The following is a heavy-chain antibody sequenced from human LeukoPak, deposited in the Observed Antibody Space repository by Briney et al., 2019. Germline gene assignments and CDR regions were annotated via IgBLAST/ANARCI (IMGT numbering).Heavy chain of an antibody. D-gene: IGHD3-22*01. V-gene: IGHV1-18*01. CDR2: ISAYNGNT. CDR3: ARDPWPYYYDSSGYYADDY. CDR1: GYTFTSYG. Sequence: GASVKVSCKASGYTFTSYGISWVRQAPGQGLEWMGWISAYNGNTNYAQKLQGRVTMTTDTSTSTAYMELRSLRSDDTAVYYCARDPWPYYYDSSGYYADDYWGQGTLVTVSS. J-gene: IGHJ4*02.